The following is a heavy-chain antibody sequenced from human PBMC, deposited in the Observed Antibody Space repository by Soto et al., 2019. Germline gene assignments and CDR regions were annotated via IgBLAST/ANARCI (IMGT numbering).Heavy chain of an antibody. Sequence: SETLSLTCTVSGGSISSYYWSWIRQPAGKGLEWIGRIYTSGSTNYNPSLKSRVTMSVDTSKNQSSLKLSSVTAADTAVYYCARVTYYYDSSGYYYYYYYGMDVWGQGATVTVSS. V-gene: IGHV4-4*07. D-gene: IGHD3-22*01. CDR3: ARVTYYYDSSGYYYYYYYGMDV. CDR2: IYTSGST. CDR1: GGSISSYY. J-gene: IGHJ6*02.